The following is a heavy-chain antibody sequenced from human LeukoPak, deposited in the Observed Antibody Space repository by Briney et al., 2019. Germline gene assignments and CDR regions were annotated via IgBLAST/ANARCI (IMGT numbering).Heavy chain of an antibody. CDR2: IYYSGST. CDR3: ARVAGYLPTRWFDP. J-gene: IGHJ5*02. Sequence: PSETLSLTCAVYGGSFSDSYWSWIRQSPGKRLEWIGYIYYSGSTNYNPSLKSRVTISVDTSQNQFFLLLTSVTAADTAVYYCARVAGYLPTRWFDPWGQGTHVTVSS. V-gene: IGHV4-34*01. CDR1: GGSFSDSY. D-gene: IGHD6-25*01.